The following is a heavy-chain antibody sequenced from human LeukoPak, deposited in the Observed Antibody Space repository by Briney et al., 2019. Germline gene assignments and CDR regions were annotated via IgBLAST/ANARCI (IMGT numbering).Heavy chain of an antibody. CDR3: ARDLFIMGYCSSTSCSAGY. V-gene: IGHV1-2*02. J-gene: IGHJ4*02. D-gene: IGHD2-2*01. CDR1: GYTFTGYY. Sequence: SVQVSCKACGYTFTGYYMHWVRQAPGQGLEWMGWINPNSGGTNYAQKFQGRVTMTRDTSISTAYMELSRLRSDDTAVYYCARDLFIMGYCSSTSCSAGYWGQGTLVTVSS. CDR2: INPNSGGT.